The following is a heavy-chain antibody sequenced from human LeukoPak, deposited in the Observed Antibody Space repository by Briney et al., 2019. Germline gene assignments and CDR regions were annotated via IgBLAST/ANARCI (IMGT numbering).Heavy chain of an antibody. D-gene: IGHD2-15*01. CDR2: IYCSGST. Sequence: PSETLSLTCTVSGGSISSSSYYWGWIRQPPGKGLEWIGSIYCSGSTYYNPSLKSRVTISVDTSKNQFSLKVNSVTAADTAVYYCASPLVAAVTGEYYFDYWGQGTLVTVSS. J-gene: IGHJ4*02. CDR1: GGSISSSSYY. CDR3: ASPLVAAVTGEYYFDY. V-gene: IGHV4-39*07.